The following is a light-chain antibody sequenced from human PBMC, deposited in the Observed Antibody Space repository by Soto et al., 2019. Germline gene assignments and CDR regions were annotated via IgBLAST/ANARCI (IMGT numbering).Light chain of an antibody. V-gene: IGKV1-5*03. CDR1: QTISSW. CDR2: KAS. J-gene: IGKJ1*01. Sequence: DIQMTQSPSTLSGSVGDRVTITCRASQTISSWLAWYQQKPGKAPKLLIYKASTLKSGVPSRFSGSGSGTEFTLTISSLQPDDFATYYCHQGYSTPQTFGQGTKVDIK. CDR3: HQGYSTPQT.